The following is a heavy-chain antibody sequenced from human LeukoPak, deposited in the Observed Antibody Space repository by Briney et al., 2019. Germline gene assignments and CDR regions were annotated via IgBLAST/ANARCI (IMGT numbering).Heavy chain of an antibody. J-gene: IGHJ4*02. CDR1: GFTFSGLA. Sequence: TGGSRNLSWPPPGFTFSGLAMNGSRRASGKGLKWVAGIRSKANSYATAYGASVKGRFTISRDDSKNTAYLQMNSLKTEDTAVYYCSRHGSSSGSYPDYWGQGTLVTVSS. V-gene: IGHV3-73*01. CDR2: IRSKANSYAT. D-gene: IGHD3-10*01. CDR3: SRHGSSSGSYPDY.